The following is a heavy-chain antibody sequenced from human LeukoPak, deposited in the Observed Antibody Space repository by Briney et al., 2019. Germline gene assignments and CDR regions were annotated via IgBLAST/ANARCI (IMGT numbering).Heavy chain of an antibody. CDR3: ARVRRYSGYNYFDALDN. J-gene: IGHJ3*02. CDR2: ISTYNGDT. V-gene: IGHV1-18*01. CDR1: GYTFTSFG. D-gene: IGHD5-12*01. Sequence: ASVKVSCKASGYTFTSFGFSWVRQAPGQGLEWMGWISTYNGDTKYVQNFQDRLTMTTDTSASTAYMELRNLRSDDTAVYYCARVRRYSGYNYFDALDNWGQGTMVTVSS.